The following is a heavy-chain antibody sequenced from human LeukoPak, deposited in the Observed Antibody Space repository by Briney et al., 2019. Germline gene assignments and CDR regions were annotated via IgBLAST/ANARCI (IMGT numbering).Heavy chain of an antibody. CDR1: GYTLTSYY. V-gene: IGHV1-46*01. Sequence: VASVKVSCKASGYTLTSYYMHWVRQAPGQGLEWMGIINPSGGSTSYAQKFQGRVTVTRDTSTSTVYMELSSLRSEDTAVYYCARGSPSNYYDSSGYPHDAFDIWGQGTMVTVSS. CDR3: ARGSPSNYYDSSGYPHDAFDI. D-gene: IGHD3-22*01. J-gene: IGHJ3*02. CDR2: INPSGGST.